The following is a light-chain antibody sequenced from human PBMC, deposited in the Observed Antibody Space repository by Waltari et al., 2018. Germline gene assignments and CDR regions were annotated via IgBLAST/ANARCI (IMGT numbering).Light chain of an antibody. CDR3: QQYGDSPPWT. J-gene: IGKJ1*01. V-gene: IGKV3-20*01. Sequence: ETVLTQSPGTLSLSPGDRATPSCRASQSVRTAYLAWYHQRPGQAPRLLIYGGSKRVTGIPDRFSGSGSGTHFTLTINKLEPGDCGVYYCQQYGDSPPWTFGQGTKVEIK. CDR2: GGS. CDR1: QSVRTAY.